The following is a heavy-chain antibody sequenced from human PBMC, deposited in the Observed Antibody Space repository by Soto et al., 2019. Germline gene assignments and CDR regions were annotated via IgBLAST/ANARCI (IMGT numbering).Heavy chain of an antibody. J-gene: IGHJ5*02. D-gene: IGHD3-3*02. CDR3: ARFKLSNYWFDT. CDR2: IIPIFGTA. V-gene: IGHV1-69*13. Sequence: ASVKVSCKASGGTFSSYAISLVRQAPGQGLEWMGGIIPIFGTANYAQKFQGRVTITADESTSTAYMELSSRRSEDTAVYYCARFKLSNYWFDTWGQGTLVTVSS. CDR1: GGTFSSYA.